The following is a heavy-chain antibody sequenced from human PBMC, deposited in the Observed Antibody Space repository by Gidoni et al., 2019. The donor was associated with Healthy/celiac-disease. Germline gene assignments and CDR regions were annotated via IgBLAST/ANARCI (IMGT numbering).Heavy chain of an antibody. J-gene: IGHJ4*02. D-gene: IGHD2-2*02. Sequence: EVQLVESGGGLVQPGGSLRLPCAASGFTFSSYSMNWVRQAPGKGLEWVSYISSSSSTIYYADSVKGRFTISRDNAKNSLYLQMNSLRDEDTAVYYCARQEYCSSTSCYTVFDYWGQGTLVTVSS. CDR3: ARQEYCSSTSCYTVFDY. V-gene: IGHV3-48*02. CDR2: ISSSSSTI. CDR1: GFTFSSYS.